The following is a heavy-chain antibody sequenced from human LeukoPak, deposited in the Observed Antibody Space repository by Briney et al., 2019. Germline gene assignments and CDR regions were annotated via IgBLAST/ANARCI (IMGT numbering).Heavy chain of an antibody. CDR3: ARAATLDY. D-gene: IGHD2-15*01. CDR2: INTDGSST. CDR1: EFTFSSYA. V-gene: IGHV3-74*01. J-gene: IGHJ4*02. Sequence: PGGSLRLSCAASEFTFSSYAMSWVRQAPGKGLEWVSRINTDGSSTTYADSVKGRFTISRDNAKNTLYLQMNSLRAEDTAVYYCARAATLDYWGQGTLVTVSS.